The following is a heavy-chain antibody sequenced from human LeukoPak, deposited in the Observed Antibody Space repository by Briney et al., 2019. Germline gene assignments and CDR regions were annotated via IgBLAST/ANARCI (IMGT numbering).Heavy chain of an antibody. Sequence: GGSLRLSCAASEFTFTNYAMSWVRQAPGKGLEWVSSITSSGERTYYAGSVKGRFTTSRDNSKNTLYLQMNSLRAEDTAVYYCAKDRPNYYGSNGHYYRRDGDYWGQGTLVTVSS. V-gene: IGHV3-23*01. CDR3: AKDRPNYYGSNGHYYRRDGDY. CDR2: ITSSGERT. D-gene: IGHD3-22*01. CDR1: EFTFTNYA. J-gene: IGHJ4*02.